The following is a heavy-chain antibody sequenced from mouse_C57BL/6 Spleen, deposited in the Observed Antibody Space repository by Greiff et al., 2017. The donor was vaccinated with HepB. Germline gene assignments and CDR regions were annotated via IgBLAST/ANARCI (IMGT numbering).Heavy chain of an antibody. CDR1: GFTFSDYY. J-gene: IGHJ1*03. CDR3: ARDKGDYYDYDHWYFDV. Sequence: EVKVVESEGGLVQPGSSMKLSCTASGFTFSDYYMAWVRQVPEKGLEWVANINYDGSSTYYLDSLKSRFIISRDNAKNILYLQMSSLKSEDTATYYCARDKGDYYDYDHWYFDVWGTGTTVTVSS. D-gene: IGHD2-4*01. V-gene: IGHV5-16*01. CDR2: INYDGSST.